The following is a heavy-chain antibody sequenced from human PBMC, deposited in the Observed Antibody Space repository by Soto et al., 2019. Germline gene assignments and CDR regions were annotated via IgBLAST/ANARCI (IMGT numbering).Heavy chain of an antibody. V-gene: IGHV2-70*01. D-gene: IGHD4-4*01. CDR3: ARTARTTRAACGSFDI. J-gene: IGHJ3*02. CDR2: IDWDDDK. Sequence: SGPTLVNPTQTLTLTCTFSGFSLSTGGMCVNWIRQPPGKALEWLALIDWDDDKYYSTSLKTRLTISKDTSKNQVVLTMTNMDPVDTATYYCARTARTTRAACGSFDIWGQGTMVTVSS. CDR1: GFSLSTGGMC.